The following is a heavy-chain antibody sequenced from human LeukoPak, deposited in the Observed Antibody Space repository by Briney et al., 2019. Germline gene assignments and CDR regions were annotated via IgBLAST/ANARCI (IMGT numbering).Heavy chain of an antibody. V-gene: IGHV1-2*06. D-gene: IGHD6-13*01. Sequence: VSVKVSCKASGGTFSSYAISWVRQAPGQGLEWMGRINPNSGGTNYAQKFQGGVTMTRDTSISTAYMELSRLRSDDTAVYYCARGLTGSSWYLIDYWGQGTLVTVSS. J-gene: IGHJ4*02. CDR1: GGTFSSYA. CDR3: ARGLTGSSWYLIDY. CDR2: INPNSGGT.